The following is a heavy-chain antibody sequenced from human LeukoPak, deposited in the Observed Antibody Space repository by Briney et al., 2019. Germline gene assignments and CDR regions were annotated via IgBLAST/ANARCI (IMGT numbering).Heavy chain of an antibody. CDR2: IYYSGST. Sequence: SETLSLTCTVSGGSISSYYWSWIRQPPGKGLEWIGYIYYSGSTNYNPSLKSRVTISVDTSKNQFSLKLSSVTAADTAVYYCARDGERYFDWLTLDYWGQGTLVIVSS. D-gene: IGHD3-9*01. CDR1: GGSISSYY. J-gene: IGHJ4*02. V-gene: IGHV4-59*01. CDR3: ARDGERYFDWLTLDY.